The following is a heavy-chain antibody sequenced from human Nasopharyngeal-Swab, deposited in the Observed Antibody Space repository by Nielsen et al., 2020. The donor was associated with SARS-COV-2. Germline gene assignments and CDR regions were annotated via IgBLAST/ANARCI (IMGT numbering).Heavy chain of an antibody. V-gene: IGHV3-53*01. D-gene: IGHD6-13*01. Sequence: GESLKISCAASGFTVSSNYMSWVRQAPGKGLECVSVIYSGGSTYYADSVKGRFTISRDNSKNTLYLQMNSLRAEDTAVYYCARVEIAAAGTGNFDYWGQGTLVTVSS. J-gene: IGHJ4*02. CDR3: ARVEIAAAGTGNFDY. CDR1: GFTVSSNY. CDR2: IYSGGST.